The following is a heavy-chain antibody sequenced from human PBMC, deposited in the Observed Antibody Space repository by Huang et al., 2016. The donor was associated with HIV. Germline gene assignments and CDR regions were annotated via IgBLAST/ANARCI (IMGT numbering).Heavy chain of an antibody. J-gene: IGHJ3*02. CDR2: IREDSGQK. CDR1: DFDFGSYW. V-gene: IGHV3-7*01. Sequence: EVQLVESGGGLVQPGGSLRFSCAASDFDFGSYWMVWLRQVTGKGLEWVASIREDSGQKDYLDSVKGRFIISRDNPKKSLYLQMNNLRAEDAAVYYCARDPFIKAFDIWGQGTLVTVSS. CDR3: ARDPFIKAFDI.